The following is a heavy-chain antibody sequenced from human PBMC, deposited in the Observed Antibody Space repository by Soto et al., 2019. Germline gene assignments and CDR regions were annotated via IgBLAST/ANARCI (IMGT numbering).Heavy chain of an antibody. Sequence: EVQLVESGGGLVKPGGSLRLSCAASGFTFSSYSMNWVRQAPGKGLEWVSSISSSSSYIYYADSVKGRFTISRDNAKNSPYLQMNSLRAEDTAVYYCARDKRSSGWYEDYWGQGTLVTVSS. CDR2: ISSSSSYI. CDR1: GFTFSSYS. V-gene: IGHV3-21*01. CDR3: ARDKRSSGWYEDY. D-gene: IGHD6-19*01. J-gene: IGHJ4*02.